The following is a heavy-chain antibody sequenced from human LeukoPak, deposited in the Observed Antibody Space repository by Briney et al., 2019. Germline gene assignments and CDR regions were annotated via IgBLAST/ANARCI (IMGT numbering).Heavy chain of an antibody. CDR1: GFTFSSYE. CDR2: ISSGGGTI. J-gene: IGHJ4*02. Sequence: GGSLRLPCAASGFTFSSYEMNWVRQGPGKGLEWFSYISSGGGTIYYADSVKGRFTISRDNAKNSLYLQMNSLRAEDTAVYYCVRDLDYWGQGTLVTVSS. CDR3: VRDLDY. V-gene: IGHV3-48*03.